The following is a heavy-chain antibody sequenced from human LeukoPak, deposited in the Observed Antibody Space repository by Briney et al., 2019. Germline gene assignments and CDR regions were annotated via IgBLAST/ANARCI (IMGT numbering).Heavy chain of an antibody. CDR1: GGTFSSYA. D-gene: IGHD2-2*01. CDR2: IIPIFGTA. V-gene: IGHV1-69*05. J-gene: IGHJ4*02. Sequence: EASVKVSCKASGGTFSSYAISWVRQAPGQGLEWMGGIIPIFGTANYAQKFQGRVTITTDESTSTAYMELSSLRSDDTAVNYCARDFPGDCSSTSCRPYWGQGTLVTVSS. CDR3: ARDFPGDCSSTSCRPY.